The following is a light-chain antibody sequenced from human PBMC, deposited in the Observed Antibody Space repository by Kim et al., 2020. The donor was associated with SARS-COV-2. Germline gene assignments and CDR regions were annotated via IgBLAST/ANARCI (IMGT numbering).Light chain of an antibody. CDR1: SNDVGGYNL. CDR3: CSYAGSYTV. Sequence: PGQSVTFSCTGTSNDVGGYNLFSWYQQHPGKAPKLMIYDVSNRPSGVPVRFSGSKSGNTASLTISGLQPEDEADYYCCSYAGSYTVFGGGTKLTVL. V-gene: IGLV2-11*03. CDR2: DVS. J-gene: IGLJ2*01.